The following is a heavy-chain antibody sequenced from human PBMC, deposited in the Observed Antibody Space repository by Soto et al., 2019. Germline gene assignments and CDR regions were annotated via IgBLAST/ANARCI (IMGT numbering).Heavy chain of an antibody. Sequence: QVQLVQSGAEVKKPGASLKVSCKASGYRFTGYGLHWVRPAPGQGLQWMGWINHKSGATDCAQKYQGRVTMTREMSNNPAYLELSGLRSDDTADDTAVYYCAKSNYGGDDYFPYGLDVWGQGTTVTVSS. CDR3: VYYCAKSNYGGDDYFPYGLDV. V-gene: IGHV1-2*02. CDR2: INHKSGAT. CDR1: GYRFTGYG. J-gene: IGHJ6*02. D-gene: IGHD2-21*02.